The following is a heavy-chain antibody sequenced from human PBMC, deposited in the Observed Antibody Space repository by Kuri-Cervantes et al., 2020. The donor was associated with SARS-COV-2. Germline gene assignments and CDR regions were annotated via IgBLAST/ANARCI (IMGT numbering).Heavy chain of an antibody. CDR3: AKDYDYTCDY. D-gene: IGHD3-16*01. Sequence: GESLKISCAASGFTFSSYAMSWVRQAPGKGLEWVSAISGSGGSTYYADSVKGRFTISRDNSKNTLYLQMNSLRAEDTAVYYCAKDYDYTCDYWGRGTLVTVSS. J-gene: IGHJ4*02. V-gene: IGHV3-23*01. CDR1: GFTFSSYA. CDR2: ISGSGGST.